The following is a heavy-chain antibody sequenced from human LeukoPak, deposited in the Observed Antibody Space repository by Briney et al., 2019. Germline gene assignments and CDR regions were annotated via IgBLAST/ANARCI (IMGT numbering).Heavy chain of an antibody. J-gene: IGHJ5*02. D-gene: IGHD4-17*01. Sequence: PGGSLRLSCAASGFTFKDYTMNWVRQSPGKGLQWVSYVSFGSSYISYADSLKGRFTISRDDAKSSVYLEMTSLRTDDTAVYYCARASTEYAATDGFDTWGPGTLVTVSS. V-gene: IGHV3-21*06. CDR3: ARASTEYAATDGFDT. CDR2: VSFGSSYI. CDR1: GFTFKDYT.